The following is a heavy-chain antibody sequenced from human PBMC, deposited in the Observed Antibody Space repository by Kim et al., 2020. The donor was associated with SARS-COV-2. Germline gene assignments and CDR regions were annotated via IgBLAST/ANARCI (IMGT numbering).Heavy chain of an antibody. CDR3: AADRITMIVADAFDI. CDR1: GFTFTSSA. J-gene: IGHJ3*02. V-gene: IGHV1-58*01. D-gene: IGHD3-22*01. Sequence: SVKVSCKASGFTFTSSAVQWVRQARGQRLEWIGWIVVGSGNTNYAQKFQERVTITRDMSTSTAYMELSSLRSEDTAVYYCAADRITMIVADAFDIWGQGTMVTVSS. CDR2: IVVGSGNT.